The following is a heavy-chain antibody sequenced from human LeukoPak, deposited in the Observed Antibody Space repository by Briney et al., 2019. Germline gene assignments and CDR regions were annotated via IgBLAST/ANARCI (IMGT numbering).Heavy chain of an antibody. V-gene: IGHV4-59*01. Sequence: PSETLSLTCTVSGGSISSYYWSWIRQPPGKGLEWIGYIYYSGSTNYNPSLKSRVTISVDTSKNQFSLKLSSVTAADTAVYYCARHHYYDSSGDRDYWGQGTLVTVSS. CDR2: IYYSGST. J-gene: IGHJ4*02. CDR1: GGSISSYY. CDR3: ARHHYYDSSGDRDY. D-gene: IGHD3-22*01.